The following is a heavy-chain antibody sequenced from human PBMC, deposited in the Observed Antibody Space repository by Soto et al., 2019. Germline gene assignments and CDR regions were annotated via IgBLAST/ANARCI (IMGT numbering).Heavy chain of an antibody. CDR2: IYHSGST. J-gene: IGHJ6*02. CDR3: AIMTIRFLEWLFTYYYYGMDV. D-gene: IGHD3-3*01. Sequence: PSETLSLTCAVSGGSISSSNWWSWVRRPPGKGLEWIGEIYHSGSTNYNPSLKSRVTISVDKSRNQFSLKLSSVTAADTAVYYCAIMTIRFLEWLFTYYYYGMDVWGQGTTVTVSS. CDR1: GGSISSSNW. V-gene: IGHV4-4*02.